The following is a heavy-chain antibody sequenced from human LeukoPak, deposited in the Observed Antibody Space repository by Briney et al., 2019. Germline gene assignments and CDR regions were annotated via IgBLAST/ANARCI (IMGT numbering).Heavy chain of an antibody. D-gene: IGHD4-17*01. CDR1: GSRFTSYW. Sequence: GESLKISFKGSGSRFTSYWIGWVRQLPGKGLEWMGIIYPGDSDTRYSPSFQGQVTISDDKSISTAYLQWSSLKASDTAMYYCAGPSDGDYFDAFDIWGQGTMVTVSS. J-gene: IGHJ3*02. CDR3: AGPSDGDYFDAFDI. CDR2: IYPGDSDT. V-gene: IGHV5-51*01.